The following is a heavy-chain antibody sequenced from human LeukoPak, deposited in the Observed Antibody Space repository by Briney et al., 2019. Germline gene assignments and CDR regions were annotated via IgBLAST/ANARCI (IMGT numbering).Heavy chain of an antibody. CDR3: ARSKYDSSGYQVDY. CDR1: GGTFSSYA. J-gene: IGHJ4*02. V-gene: IGHV1-69*13. Sequence: GASVKVSCKASGGTFSSYAISWVRQAPGHGLEWMGGIIPIFGTANYAQKFQGRVTITADESTSTACMELSSLRSEDTAVYYCARSKYDSSGYQVDYWGQGTLVTVSS. D-gene: IGHD3-22*01. CDR2: IIPIFGTA.